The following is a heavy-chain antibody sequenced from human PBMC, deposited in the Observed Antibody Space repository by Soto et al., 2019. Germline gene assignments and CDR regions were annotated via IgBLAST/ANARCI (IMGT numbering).Heavy chain of an antibody. D-gene: IGHD3-10*01. Sequence: EVQLVESGGGLIQPGGSLRLSCAASGLTVSSNYMSWVRQAPGKGLEWVSVIYSGGSTDYADSVKGRFTISRDNSKNTLYLQMNSLRAEDTAVYYCARGQDYGSGSYSGYWGQGTLVTVSS. CDR2: IYSGGST. V-gene: IGHV3-53*01. J-gene: IGHJ4*02. CDR1: GLTVSSNY. CDR3: ARGQDYGSGSYSGY.